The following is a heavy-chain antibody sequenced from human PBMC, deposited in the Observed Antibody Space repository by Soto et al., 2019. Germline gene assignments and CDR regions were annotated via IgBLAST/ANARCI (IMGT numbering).Heavy chain of an antibody. CDR3: ARSYYASSGFSNDAFDI. D-gene: IGHD3-22*01. J-gene: IGHJ3*02. CDR2: INPNSGGT. Sequence: QVQLVQSGAEVKKPGASVKVSCKASGYTFTGYYMHWVRQAPGQGLEWMGWINPNSGGTNYAQKFQGWVTMTRDTSISTAYMELSRLRSDDTAVYYCARSYYASSGFSNDAFDIWGQGTMVTVSS. CDR1: GYTFTGYY. V-gene: IGHV1-2*04.